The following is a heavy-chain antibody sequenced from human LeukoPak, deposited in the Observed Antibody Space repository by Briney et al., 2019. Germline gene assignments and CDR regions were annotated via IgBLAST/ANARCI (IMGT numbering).Heavy chain of an antibody. CDR2: IKQDGSEK. D-gene: IGHD6-19*01. CDR1: GFNFSSYW. CDR3: ARDPSSGWYLKGWFDP. Sequence: GGSLRLSCAASGFNFSSYWMSWVRQAPGKGLEWVANIKQDGSEKYYVDSVKGRFTISRDNAKKSLYLQMNSLRAEDTAVYYCARDPSSGWYLKGWFDPWGQGTLVTVSS. V-gene: IGHV3-7*01. J-gene: IGHJ5*02.